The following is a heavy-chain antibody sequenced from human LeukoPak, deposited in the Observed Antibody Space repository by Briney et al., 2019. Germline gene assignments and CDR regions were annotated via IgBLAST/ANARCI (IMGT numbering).Heavy chain of an antibody. J-gene: IGHJ4*02. D-gene: IGHD4-17*01. V-gene: IGHV3-48*03. Sequence: GGSLRLSCAASGFTFSSYEMNWVRQAPGKGLEWVSYISSSGSTIYYADSVKGRFTISRDNAKNSLYLQMNSLRAEDTAVYYCALAPMTTVTSFDYWGQRTLVTVSS. CDR3: ALAPMTTVTSFDY. CDR1: GFTFSSYE. CDR2: ISSSGSTI.